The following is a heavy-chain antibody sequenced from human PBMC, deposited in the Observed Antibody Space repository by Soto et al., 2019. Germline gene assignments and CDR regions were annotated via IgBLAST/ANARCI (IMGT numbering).Heavy chain of an antibody. CDR1: GGSISSYY. V-gene: IGHV4-59*08. Sequence: QVQLQESGPGLVKPSETLSLTCTVSGGSISSYYWSWIRQPPGKGLEWIGYIYYSGSTNYNPSLKSRFTTSVDTSNNQSSLKLSSVTAADTAVYYCARRYGSCFDYWGQGTLVTVSS. J-gene: IGHJ4*02. CDR2: IYYSGST. D-gene: IGHD5-18*01. CDR3: ARRYGSCFDY.